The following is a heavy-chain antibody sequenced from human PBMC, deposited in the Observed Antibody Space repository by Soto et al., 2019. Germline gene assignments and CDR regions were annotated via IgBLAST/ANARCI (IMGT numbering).Heavy chain of an antibody. Sequence: QVQLVQSGAEVKKPGSSVKVSCKASGGTISSYPISWVRQAPGQGLEWMGRIIPILGIANYAQKFQGRVTITADKSTSTAYMELSSLRSXDTXXXXXXXXXXXXXXXXXXGQXTLVTVSS. V-gene: IGHV1-69*02. J-gene: IGHJ4*02. CDR1: GGTISSYP. CDR3: XXXXXXXXXXXX. CDR2: IIPILGIA.